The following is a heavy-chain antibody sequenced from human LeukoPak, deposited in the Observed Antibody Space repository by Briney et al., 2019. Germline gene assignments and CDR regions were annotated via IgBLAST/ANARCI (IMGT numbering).Heavy chain of an antibody. Sequence: GSSVKVSCKASGGTFSSYAISWVRQAPGQGLEWMGRIIPIFGTANYAQKFQGRVTITTDESTSTAYMELSSLRSEDTAVYYCARARDDYGEYHAFDIWGQGTMVTVSS. CDR1: GGTFSSYA. D-gene: IGHD4-17*01. CDR3: ARARDDYGEYHAFDI. V-gene: IGHV1-69*05. CDR2: IIPIFGTA. J-gene: IGHJ3*02.